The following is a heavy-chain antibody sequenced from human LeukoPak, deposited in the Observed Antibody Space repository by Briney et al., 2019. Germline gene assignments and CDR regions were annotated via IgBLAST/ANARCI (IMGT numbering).Heavy chain of an antibody. D-gene: IGHD3-9*01. CDR2: IYPGDSDT. CDR3: ARRLRYFDWLYPPPDY. CDR1: GYSFTSYW. J-gene: IGHJ4*02. V-gene: IGHV5-51*01. Sequence: GESLKISCKGSGYSFTSYWTGWVRQMPGKGLEWMGIIYPGDSDTRYSPSFQGQVTISADKSISTAYLQWSSLKASDTAMYYCARRLRYFDWLYPPPDYWGQGTLVTVSS.